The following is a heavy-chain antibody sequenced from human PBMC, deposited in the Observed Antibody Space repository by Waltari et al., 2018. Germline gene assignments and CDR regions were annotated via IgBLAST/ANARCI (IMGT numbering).Heavy chain of an antibody. D-gene: IGHD5-12*01. CDR2: IIPIFGTA. Sequence: QVQLVQSGAEVTKPGSSVKVSCKASGGTFSSYAISWVRQAPGQGLEWMGGIIPIFGTANYAQKFQGRVTITTDESTSTAYMELSSLRSEDTAVYYCAREGLRDGYNLEAFDIWGQGTMVTVSS. J-gene: IGHJ3*02. CDR1: GGTFSSYA. V-gene: IGHV1-69*05. CDR3: AREGLRDGYNLEAFDI.